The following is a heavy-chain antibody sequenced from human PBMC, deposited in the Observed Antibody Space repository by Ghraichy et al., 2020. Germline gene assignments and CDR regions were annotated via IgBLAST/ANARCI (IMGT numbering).Heavy chain of an antibody. CDR3: ASRAIQLWLGWFDP. J-gene: IGHJ5*02. D-gene: IGHD5-18*01. CDR2: IYYSGST. Sequence: SETLSLTCTVSGGSISSSSYYWGWIRQPPGKGLEWIGSIYYSGSTYYNPSLKSRVTISVDTSKNQFSLKLSSVTAADTAVYYCASRAIQLWLGWFDPWGQGTLVTVSS. CDR1: GGSISSSSYY. V-gene: IGHV4-39*01.